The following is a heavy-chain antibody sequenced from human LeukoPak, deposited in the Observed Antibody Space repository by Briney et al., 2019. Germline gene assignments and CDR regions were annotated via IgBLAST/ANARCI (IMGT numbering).Heavy chain of an antibody. CDR2: INDSGST. D-gene: IGHD3-22*01. CDR1: GGSFSGYY. CDR3: ARGEDPRNYYDSSGYPPSQYYFDY. V-gene: IGHV4-34*01. J-gene: IGHJ4*02. Sequence: SETLSLTCAVYGGSFSGYYWSWIRQPSGKGLEWIGEINDSGSTNYNPSLKSRVTISVDTSKNQFSLKLSSVTAADTAVYYCARGEDPRNYYDSSGYPPSQYYFDYWGQGTLVTVSS.